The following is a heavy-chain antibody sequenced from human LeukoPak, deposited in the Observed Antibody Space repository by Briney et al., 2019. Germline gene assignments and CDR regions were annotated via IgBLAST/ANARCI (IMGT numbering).Heavy chain of an antibody. CDR3: ARVGGITLALAPSPFPDYNYYYMDV. Sequence: GGSLRLSCAASGFSFISYSMNWVRQAPGKGLEWVSAISSSSDYIYHADSVKGRFTISRDNAKKSVYLQMNSLRAEDTAVYYCARVGGITLALAPSPFPDYNYYYMDVWGKGTTVTVSS. CDR2: ISSSSDYI. V-gene: IGHV3-21*01. CDR1: GFSFISYS. J-gene: IGHJ6*03. D-gene: IGHD3-10*01.